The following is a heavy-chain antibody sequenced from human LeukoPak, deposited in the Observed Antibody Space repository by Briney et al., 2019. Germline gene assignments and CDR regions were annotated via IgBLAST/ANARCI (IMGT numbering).Heavy chain of an antibody. D-gene: IGHD3-10*01. V-gene: IGHV4-30-4*01. CDR1: GGSISSGDYY. CDR2: IYYSGST. Sequence: SQTLSLTCTVSGGSISSGDYYWSWIRQPPGKGLEWIGYIYYSGSTYYNPSLKSRVTISVDTSKNQFSLKLSSVTAADTAVNYCARGLPTPGGWFDPWGQGTLVTVSS. J-gene: IGHJ5*02. CDR3: ARGLPTPGGWFDP.